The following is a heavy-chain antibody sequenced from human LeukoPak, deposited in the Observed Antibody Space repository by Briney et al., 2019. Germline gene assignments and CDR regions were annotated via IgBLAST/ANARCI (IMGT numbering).Heavy chain of an antibody. CDR1: GYTFTSYY. J-gene: IGHJ6*03. Sequence: ASVKVSCKASGYTFTSYYIHWVRQAPGQGLEWMGLINPCGGSTSYAQKFQGRVTMTRDMSTSTVYMELSSLRPDDTAVYYCARTGLYSSGWYDTYYYYYMDVWGKGTTVTVSS. V-gene: IGHV1-46*01. CDR3: ARTGLYSSGWYDTYYYYYMDV. D-gene: IGHD6-19*01. CDR2: INPCGGST.